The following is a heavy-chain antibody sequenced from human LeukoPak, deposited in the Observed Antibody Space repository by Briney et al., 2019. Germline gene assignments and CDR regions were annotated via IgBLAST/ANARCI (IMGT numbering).Heavy chain of an antibody. V-gene: IGHV3-23*01. D-gene: IGHD6-13*01. J-gene: IGHJ4*02. Sequence: GGSLRPSCAASGFTFSSNAMSWVRQAPGKGREWVSAISGSGGSTYYADSVKGRFTISRDNSKNTLYLQMNSLRAEDTAVYYCAAAGTFDFWGQGTRVTVSS. CDR2: ISGSGGST. CDR1: GFTFSSNA. CDR3: AAAGTFDF.